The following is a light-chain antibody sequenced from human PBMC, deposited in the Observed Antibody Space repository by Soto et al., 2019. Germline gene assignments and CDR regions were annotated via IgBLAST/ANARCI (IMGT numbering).Light chain of an antibody. CDR1: SSDVVGYNY. CDR2: DVS. CDR3: CSYAGSYTYV. J-gene: IGLJ1*01. Sequence: QSVLTQPRSVSGSPGQSVTISCTGTSSDVVGYNYVSWYQQHPGKAPKLMIYDVSKRPSGVPDRFSGSKSGNTASLTISGLQAEDEADYYCCSYAGSYTYVFGTGTKLTGL. V-gene: IGLV2-11*01.